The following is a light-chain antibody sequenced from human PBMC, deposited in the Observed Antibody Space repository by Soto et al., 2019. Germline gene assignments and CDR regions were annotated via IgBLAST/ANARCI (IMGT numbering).Light chain of an antibody. J-gene: IGKJ2*01. V-gene: IGKV3-11*01. CDR1: QSVNDY. Sequence: EIVLTQSPATLSLSPGERATLSCRASQSVNDYLAWYQQKPGQAPRLLIYGASNRATGIPLRFSGSGSGTDFALTISSLEPEDFAVYYCQHRGRWPRTFGQGTKLEIK. CDR3: QHRGRWPRT. CDR2: GAS.